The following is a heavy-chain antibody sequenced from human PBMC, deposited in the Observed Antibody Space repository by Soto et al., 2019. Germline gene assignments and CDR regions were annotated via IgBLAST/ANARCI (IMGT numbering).Heavy chain of an antibody. Sequence: QLQLQESGPGLVKPSETLSLTCTVSGGSISSSSYYWGWIRQPPGKGLEWIGSIYYSGSTYYNPSLKSRVTISVDTSKNQFSLKLSSVTAADTAVYYCARPSAYYYDSSGYYSYYFDYWGQGTLVTVSS. V-gene: IGHV4-39*01. CDR3: ARPSAYYYDSSGYYSYYFDY. D-gene: IGHD3-22*01. CDR1: GGSISSSSYY. CDR2: IYYSGST. J-gene: IGHJ4*02.